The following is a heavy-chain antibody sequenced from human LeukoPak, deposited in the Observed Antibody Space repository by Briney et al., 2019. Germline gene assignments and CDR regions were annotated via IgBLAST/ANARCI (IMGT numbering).Heavy chain of an antibody. Sequence: GGSLRLSCAASGFTFSSYGMHWVRQAPGKGLEWVAFIRYDGSYKYYADSVKGRFTISRDNSYNTLSLQMNSLRTEDTAVYYCARDKYYYDSPGSRLTCRRFDYWGQGTLVTVSS. V-gene: IGHV3-30*02. CDR2: IRYDGSYK. J-gene: IGHJ4*02. CDR3: ARDKYYYDSPGSRLTCRRFDY. D-gene: IGHD3-22*01. CDR1: GFTFSSYG.